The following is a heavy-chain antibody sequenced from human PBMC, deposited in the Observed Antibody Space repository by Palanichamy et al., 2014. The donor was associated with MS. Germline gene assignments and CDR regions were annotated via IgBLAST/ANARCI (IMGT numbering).Heavy chain of an antibody. CDR1: GYTFTSYD. Sequence: VQLVQSGAEVKKTGASVKVSCKASGYTFTSYDINWVRQATGQGLEWMGWMNPNSGNTGLAQKFQGRVTMTRDTSKSTAYMELSSLRSEDTAVYYCARGRGGWQQLTENWFDPWGQGTLVIVSS. J-gene: IGHJ5*02. V-gene: IGHV1-8*01. D-gene: IGHD6-13*01. CDR2: MNPNSGNT. CDR3: ARGRGGWQQLTENWFDP.